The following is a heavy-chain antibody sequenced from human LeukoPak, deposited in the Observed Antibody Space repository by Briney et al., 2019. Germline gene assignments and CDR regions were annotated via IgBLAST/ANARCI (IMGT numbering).Heavy chain of an antibody. CDR3: ARGAMVSSNSDY. J-gene: IGHJ4*02. CDR2: INHSGST. Sequence: SETLSLTCAVYGGSFSGYYWSWIRQPPGEGLEWIGEINHSGSTNYNPSLKSRVTISVDTSKNQFSLKLSSVTAADTAVYYCARGAMVSSNSDYWGQGTLVTVSS. V-gene: IGHV4-34*01. CDR1: GGSFSGYY. D-gene: IGHD5-18*01.